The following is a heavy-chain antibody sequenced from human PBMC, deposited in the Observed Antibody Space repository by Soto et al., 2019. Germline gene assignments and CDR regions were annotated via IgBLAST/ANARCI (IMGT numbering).Heavy chain of an antibody. CDR3: ANGNPVVAAHTRDYYYGMDV. CDR2: ISYDGSNK. CDR1: GFTFSSYG. J-gene: IGHJ6*02. Sequence: VGSLRLSCAASGFTFSSYGMHWVRQAPGKGLEWVAVISYDGSNKYYADSVKGRFTISRDNSKNTLYLQMNSLRAEDTAVYYCANGNPVVAAHTRDYYYGMDVWGQGTTVTVSS. D-gene: IGHD2-15*01. V-gene: IGHV3-30*18.